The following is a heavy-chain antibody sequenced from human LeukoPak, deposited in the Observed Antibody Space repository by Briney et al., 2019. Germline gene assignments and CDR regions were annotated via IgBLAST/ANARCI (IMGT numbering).Heavy chain of an antibody. Sequence: GESLKISCKGSGYTFTNYWIGWVRQMPGKGLEFMGIIYPGDSDTRYSPSFQGQVTISVDKSINTAYLQWSSLKASDSAMYYCARAGYSNRWDGVDDWGQGTLVTVSS. CDR1: GYTFTNYW. D-gene: IGHD2/OR15-2a*01. CDR2: IYPGDSDT. CDR3: ARAGYSNRWDGVDD. V-gene: IGHV5-51*01. J-gene: IGHJ4*02.